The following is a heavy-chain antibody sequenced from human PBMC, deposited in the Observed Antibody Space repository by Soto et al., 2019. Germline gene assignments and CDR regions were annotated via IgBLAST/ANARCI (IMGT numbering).Heavy chain of an antibody. D-gene: IGHD5-12*01. J-gene: IGHJ5*02. CDR3: ARFKDVGGWLQIT. CDR2: ISYDGSNK. Sequence: QVQLVESGGGVVQPGRSLRLSCAASGFTFSSYAMHWVRQAPGKGLEWVAVISYDGSNKYYADSVKGRFTISSDNSKNTLYLQMNSLRAEDTAVYYCARFKDVGGWLQITWGQGTLVTVSS. CDR1: GFTFSSYA. V-gene: IGHV3-30-3*01.